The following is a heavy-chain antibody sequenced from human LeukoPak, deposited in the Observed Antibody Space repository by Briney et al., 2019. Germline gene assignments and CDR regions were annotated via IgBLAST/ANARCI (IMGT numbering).Heavy chain of an antibody. J-gene: IGHJ5*02. Sequence: SETLSLTCAVYGGSFSGYYWSWIRQPPGKGLEWIGEINHSGSTIYNPSLKSRVTISVDTSKNQFSLKLSSVTAADTAVYYCARGGGIAAAGTEFDPWGQGTLVTVSS. CDR2: INHSGST. V-gene: IGHV4-34*01. D-gene: IGHD6-13*01. CDR3: ARGGGIAAAGTEFDP. CDR1: GGSFSGYY.